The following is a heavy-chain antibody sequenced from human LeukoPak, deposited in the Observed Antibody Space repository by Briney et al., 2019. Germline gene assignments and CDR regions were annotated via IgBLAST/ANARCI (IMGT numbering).Heavy chain of an antibody. CDR1: GSSISSGYY. V-gene: IGHV4-38-2*02. CDR3: ARENSGGYLFDY. CDR2: THASGNT. J-gene: IGHJ4*02. D-gene: IGHD3-22*01. Sequence: PSETLSLTCAVSGSSISSGYYWGWIRQPPGQGLEWIGRTHASGNTIYNPSLKSRVTMSVDTSNNQLSLKLSSVTAADTAVYYCARENSGGYLFDYWGQGTLVTVSS.